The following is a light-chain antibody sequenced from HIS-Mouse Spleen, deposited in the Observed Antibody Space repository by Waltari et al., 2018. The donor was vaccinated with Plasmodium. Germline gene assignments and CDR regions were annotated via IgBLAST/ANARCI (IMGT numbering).Light chain of an antibody. V-gene: IGLV3-19*01. Sequence: SSELTQDPAVSVALGQTVRITCQGDSLRSYYASWYQQKPGQAPVLVIYGKNNRPSGIPDRCSGFSSGNTASLNSTGAQAEDEADDYWNSRDSSGNHQVFGGGTKLTVL. CDR3: NSRDSSGNHQV. J-gene: IGLJ3*02. CDR2: GKN. CDR1: SLRSYY.